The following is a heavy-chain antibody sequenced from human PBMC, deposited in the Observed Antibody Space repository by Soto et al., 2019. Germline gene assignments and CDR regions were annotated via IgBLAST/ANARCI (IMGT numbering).Heavy chain of an antibody. CDR3: ARAGVKAAAGGVYYYYYMDV. CDR2: MNPNSGNT. V-gene: IGHV1-8*01. D-gene: IGHD6-13*01. J-gene: IGHJ6*03. Sequence: ASVKVSCKASGYTFTSYDINWVRQATGQGLEWMGWMNPNSGNTGYAQKFQGRVTMTRNTSISTAYMELSSLRSEDTAVYYCARAGVKAAAGGVYYYYYMDVWGKGTTVTVSS. CDR1: GYTFTSYD.